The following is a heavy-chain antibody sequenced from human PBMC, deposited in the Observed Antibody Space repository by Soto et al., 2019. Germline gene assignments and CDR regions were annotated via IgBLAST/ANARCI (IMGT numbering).Heavy chain of an antibody. V-gene: IGHV4-30-4*01. D-gene: IGHD6-13*01. CDR3: ARSGFYSSWYFDF. CDR2: IDYSGST. CDR1: CGSISSGDYY. J-gene: IGHJ4*02. Sequence: PSETLSLTCTFSCGSISSGDYYWTWIRQPPGKGLEWIGYIDYSGSTYYSPSLKSRITMSVDTSKNQFSLKLRSVTAADTAVYYCARSGFYSSWYFDFWGLGTMVTVSS.